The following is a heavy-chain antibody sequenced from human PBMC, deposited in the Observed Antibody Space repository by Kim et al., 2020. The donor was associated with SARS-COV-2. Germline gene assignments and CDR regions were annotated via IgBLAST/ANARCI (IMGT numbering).Heavy chain of an antibody. V-gene: IGHV1-2*06. J-gene: IGHJ6*02. CDR3: ARVSKSEEWLVPHSEVMDV. CDR1: GYTFTGYY. Sequence: ASVKVSCKASGYTFTGYYMHWVRQAPGQGLEWMGRINPNSGGTNYAQKFQGRVTMTRDTSISTAYMELSRLRSDDTAVYYCARVSKSEEWLVPHSEVMDVWGQGTTVTVSS. D-gene: IGHD6-19*01. CDR2: INPNSGGT.